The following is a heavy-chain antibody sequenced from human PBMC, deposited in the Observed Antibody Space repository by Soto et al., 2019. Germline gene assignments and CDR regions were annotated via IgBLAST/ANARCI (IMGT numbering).Heavy chain of an antibody. CDR1: GFSFSSAW. J-gene: IGHJ6*02. D-gene: IGHD3-9*01. CDR3: ILLTPRGV. Sequence: EVQLVEFGGGLVKPGGSLRLSCAASGFSFSSAWMNWVRQAPGKGLEWVGRIKSKTDGGTTDYAAPVKGRFSISRDDSKNTLYLQMNSLKTDDTAVYYCILLTPRGVWGQETTVTVSS. V-gene: IGHV3-15*07. CDR2: IKSKTDGGTT.